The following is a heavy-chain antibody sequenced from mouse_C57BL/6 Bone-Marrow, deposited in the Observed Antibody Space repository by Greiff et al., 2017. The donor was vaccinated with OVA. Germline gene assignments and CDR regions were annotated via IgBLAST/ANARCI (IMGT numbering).Heavy chain of an antibody. V-gene: IGHV1-82*01. CDR3: ARVTTVVEGFAY. CDR2: IYPGDGDT. Sequence: VQLVESGPELVKPGASVKISCKASGYAFSSSWMNWVKQRPGKGLEWIGRIYPGDGDTNYNGKFKGKATLTADKSSSTAYMQLSSLTSEDSAVYFCARVTTVVEGFAYWGQGTLVTVSA. D-gene: IGHD1-1*01. J-gene: IGHJ3*01. CDR1: GYAFSSSW.